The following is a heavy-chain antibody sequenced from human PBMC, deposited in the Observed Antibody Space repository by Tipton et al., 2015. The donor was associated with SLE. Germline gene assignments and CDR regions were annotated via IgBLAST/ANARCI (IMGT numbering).Heavy chain of an antibody. CDR3: AKDVDSSGYEFLKH. Sequence: RSLRLSCSGSGFTFSDYGMYWVRQAPGKGLEWVAVIWYDGSRIFYADSVKGRFTISRDNSKKTLYLQMNSLRTEDTAIYYCAKDVDSSGYEFLKHWGQGTLVTVSS. CDR1: GFTFSDYG. D-gene: IGHD3-22*01. CDR2: IWYDGSRI. J-gene: IGHJ1*01. V-gene: IGHV3-30*18.